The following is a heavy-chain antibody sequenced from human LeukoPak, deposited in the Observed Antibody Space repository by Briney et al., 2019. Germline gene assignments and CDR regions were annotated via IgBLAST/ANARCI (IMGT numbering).Heavy chain of an antibody. V-gene: IGHV3-23*01. D-gene: IGHD6-19*01. CDR2: ISGSGGST. CDR3: ATSIAVADIFDY. Sequence: GGSLRLSCAASGFTFSSYAMSWVRQAPGKGLEWVSAISGSGGSTYYADSVKGRFTISRDNAKNSLYLQMNSLRAEDTAVYYCATSIAVADIFDYWGQGTLVTVSS. J-gene: IGHJ4*02. CDR1: GFTFSSYA.